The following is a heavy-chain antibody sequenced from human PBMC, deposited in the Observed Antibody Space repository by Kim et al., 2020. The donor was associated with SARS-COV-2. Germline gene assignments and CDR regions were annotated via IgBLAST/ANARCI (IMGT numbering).Heavy chain of an antibody. D-gene: IGHD3-9*01. V-gene: IGHV1-46*01. CDR3: AREVLRYFDWLSYYFDY. Sequence: QGGVTMTRDTSTSTVYLELSSLRSEDTAVYYCAREVLRYFDWLSYYFDYWGQGTLVTVSS. J-gene: IGHJ4*02.